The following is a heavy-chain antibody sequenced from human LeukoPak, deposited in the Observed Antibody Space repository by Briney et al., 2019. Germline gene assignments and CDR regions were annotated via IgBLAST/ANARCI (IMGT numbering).Heavy chain of an antibody. V-gene: IGHV4-4*07. CDR3: ARPFLRFSSGWHFDY. D-gene: IGHD6-19*01. Sequence: SETLSLTCTVSAGSINTYYWSWIRQPAGKGLEWIGRIYSSGSTNYNPSLKSRVTISVDTSKNQFSLKLSSVTAADTAVYYCARPFLRFSSGWHFDYWGQGILVTVSS. J-gene: IGHJ4*02. CDR2: IYSSGST. CDR1: AGSINTYY.